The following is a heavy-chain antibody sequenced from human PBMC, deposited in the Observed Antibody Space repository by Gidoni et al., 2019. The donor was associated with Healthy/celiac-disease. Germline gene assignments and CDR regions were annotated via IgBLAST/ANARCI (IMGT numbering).Heavy chain of an antibody. CDR3: AKRQGEAAAGFDY. CDR1: GGSISSSSYY. J-gene: IGHJ4*02. V-gene: IGHV4-39*01. Sequence: QLQLQESGPGLVKPSETLSLTCTVSGGSISSSSYYWGWIRQPPGKGLEWIGSIYYSGSTYYNPSLKSRVTISVDTSKNQFSLKLSSVTAADTAVYYCAKRQGEAAAGFDYWGQGTLVTVSS. CDR2: IYYSGST. D-gene: IGHD6-13*01.